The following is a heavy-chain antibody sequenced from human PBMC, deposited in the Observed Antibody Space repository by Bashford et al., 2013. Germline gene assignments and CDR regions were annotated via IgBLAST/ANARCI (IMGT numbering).Heavy chain of an antibody. J-gene: IGHJ6*03. D-gene: IGHD3-10*01. CDR3: ARPMENYYYYMDV. CDR1: GGTFSSYA. V-gene: IGHV1-69*13. Sequence: SVKVSCKASGGTFSSYAISWVRQAPGQGLEWMGGIIPIFGTANYAQKFQGRVTITADESTSTAYMELSSLRSEDTAVYYCARPMENYYYYMDVWGQRDHGHRLL. CDR2: IIPIFGTA.